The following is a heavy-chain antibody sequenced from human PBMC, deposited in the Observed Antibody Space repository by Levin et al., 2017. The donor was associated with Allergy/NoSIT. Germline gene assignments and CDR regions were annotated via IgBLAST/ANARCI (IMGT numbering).Heavy chain of an antibody. J-gene: IGHJ6*02. Sequence: SCAASGFNFDEYSMHWVRQTAGKGLEWVSLISWDGGTTYYAESVEGRFTISRDNRKNTLYLQMNSLRSEDTALYHCAKTTTETSFYYYGLDVWGQGTTVTVSS. V-gene: IGHV3-43*01. CDR2: ISWDGGTT. D-gene: IGHD4-17*01. CDR3: AKTTTETSFYYYGLDV. CDR1: GFNFDEYS.